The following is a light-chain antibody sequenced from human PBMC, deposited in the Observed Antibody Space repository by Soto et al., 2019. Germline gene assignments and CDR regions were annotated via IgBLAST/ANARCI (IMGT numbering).Light chain of an antibody. J-gene: IGKJ5*01. V-gene: IGKV1D-12*01. CDR1: QDIGAW. CDR2: AAS. Sequence: DIQIAQSPSSLSASVGDRFTITWGASQDIGAWLAWYQQKPGKVPKVLIYAASTLQSGVPSRFSGSGSGTEFTLTINKLQPEDFASYYCQKAKTFPVTFGQGTRLEIK. CDR3: QKAKTFPVT.